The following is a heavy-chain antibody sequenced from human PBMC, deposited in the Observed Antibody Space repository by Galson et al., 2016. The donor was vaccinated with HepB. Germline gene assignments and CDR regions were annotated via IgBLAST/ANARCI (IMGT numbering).Heavy chain of an antibody. V-gene: IGHV4-39*01. CDR2: IYYGGST. Sequence: SETLSLTCTISGDSIRLNSYYWGWIRQPTGKGLEWIGNIYYGGSTYYNPSLKSRVTISVDTSNPQFSLHLSSVTAADTATYYCARLSSTAAADYWGQGTLVTVSS. CDR3: ARLSSTAAADY. D-gene: IGHD6-13*01. CDR1: GDSIRLNSYY. J-gene: IGHJ4*02.